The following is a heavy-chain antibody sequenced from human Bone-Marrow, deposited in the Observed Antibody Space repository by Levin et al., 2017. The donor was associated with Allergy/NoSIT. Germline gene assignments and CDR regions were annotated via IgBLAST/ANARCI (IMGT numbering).Heavy chain of an antibody. V-gene: IGHV4-59*08. J-gene: IGHJ4*02. CDR2: ISYSGTT. CDR1: GGSISSYY. Sequence: PGGSLRLSCTVSGGSISSYYWSWIRQPPGKGLEWIGYISYSGTTNYNPSLKRRVTISVDTSKNQFSLKLSSVTAADTAVYYCARSKGLGNYFDSWGQGTLVTVSS. D-gene: IGHD3-16*01. CDR3: ARSKGLGNYFDS.